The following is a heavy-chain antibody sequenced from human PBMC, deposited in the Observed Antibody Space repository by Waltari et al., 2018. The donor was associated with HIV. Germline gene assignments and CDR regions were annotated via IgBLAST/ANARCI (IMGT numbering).Heavy chain of an antibody. Sequence: QVQLQQWGAGLLKPSETLSLTCAVYGGSFSGYYWSWIRQPPGKGLEWIGEINHSGSTNYNPSLKSRVTISVDTSKNQFSLKRSSVTAADTAVYYCAREGIVVVPAATPGGMDVWGQGTTVTVSS. V-gene: IGHV4-34*01. J-gene: IGHJ6*02. CDR2: INHSGST. CDR3: AREGIVVVPAATPGGMDV. CDR1: GGSFSGYY. D-gene: IGHD2-2*01.